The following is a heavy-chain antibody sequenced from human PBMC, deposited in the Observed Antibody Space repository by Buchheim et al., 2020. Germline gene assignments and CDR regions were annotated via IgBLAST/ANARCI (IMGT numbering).Heavy chain of an antibody. CDR1: GFTFSSYA. CDR2: ISYDGSNK. J-gene: IGHJ4*02. D-gene: IGHD3-22*01. CDR3: ARDRSITMIVVAPDY. V-gene: IGHV3-30*04. Sequence: QVQLVESGGGVVQPGRSLRLSCAASGFTFSSYAMHWVRQAPGKGLEWVAVISYDGSNKYYADSVKGRFTISRDNSKNTLYLQMNSLRAEDTAVYYCARDRSITMIVVAPDYWGRGTL.